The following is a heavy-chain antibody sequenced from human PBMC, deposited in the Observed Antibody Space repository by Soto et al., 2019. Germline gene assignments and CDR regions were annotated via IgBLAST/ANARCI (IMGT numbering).Heavy chain of an antibody. J-gene: IGHJ6*02. CDR3: AREDDGGDSLDV. CDR2: IHHSGSI. V-gene: IGHV4-30-4*08. Sequence: SETLSLTCTVSGDSISSDYYHWTWIRQSPGKGLEWIGYIHHSGSILYNPSLKSRVTISVDTSKNQFPLHLTSVTAADTAVYFCAREDDGGDSLDVWGQGTTVTVSS. CDR1: GDSISSDYYH. D-gene: IGHD2-21*02.